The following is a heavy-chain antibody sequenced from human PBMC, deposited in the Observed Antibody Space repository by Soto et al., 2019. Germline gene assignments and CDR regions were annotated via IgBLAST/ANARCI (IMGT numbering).Heavy chain of an antibody. CDR1: GYTFTGYY. CDR2: INPNSGGT. D-gene: IGHD2-15*01. Sequence: ASVKVSCKVSGYTFTGYYMHWVRQAPGQGLEWMGWINPNSGGTNYAQKFQGRVTMTRDTSISTAYMELSRLRSDDTAVYYCARWAVVVAAGDYWGQGTLVTVSS. V-gene: IGHV1-2*02. J-gene: IGHJ4*02. CDR3: ARWAVVVAAGDY.